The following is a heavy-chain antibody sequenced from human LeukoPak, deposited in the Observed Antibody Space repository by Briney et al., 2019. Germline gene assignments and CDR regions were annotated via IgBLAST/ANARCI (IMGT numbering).Heavy chain of an antibody. D-gene: IGHD3-22*01. Sequence: PSETLSLTCAVSGGSISSGGYSWSWIRQPPGKGLEWIGYIYHSGSTYYNPSLKSRVTISVDRSKNQFSLKLSSVTAADTAVYYCVRGYYYDSSGGGFDYWGQGTLVTVSS. J-gene: IGHJ4*02. CDR3: VRGYYYDSSGGGFDY. V-gene: IGHV4-30-2*01. CDR1: GGSISSGGYS. CDR2: IYHSGST.